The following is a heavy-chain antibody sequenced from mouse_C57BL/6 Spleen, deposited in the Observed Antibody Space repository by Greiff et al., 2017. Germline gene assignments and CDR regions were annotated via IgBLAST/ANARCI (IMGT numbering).Heavy chain of an antibody. D-gene: IGHD1-1*01. Sequence: EVKLQESGPGLVKPSQSLSLTCSVTGYSITSCSYWNWIRQFPGNKLEWMGYISYDGSNTSNPSLKNRITLTRDTSKNQFFLKLNSVTTEDTATYYGASSLYYYGRGGYFDVWGTGTTVTVSS. CDR3: ASSLYYYGRGGYFDV. CDR2: ISYDGSN. CDR1: GYSITSCSY. V-gene: IGHV3-6*01. J-gene: IGHJ1*03.